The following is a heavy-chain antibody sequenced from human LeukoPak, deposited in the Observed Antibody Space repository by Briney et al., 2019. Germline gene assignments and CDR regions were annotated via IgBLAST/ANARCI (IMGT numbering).Heavy chain of an antibody. V-gene: IGHV3-21*01. Sequence: PGGSLRLSCAASGFTFSSYSMNWIRQAPGKGLEWVSSISSSSSYIYYADSVKGRFTISRDNAKNSLYLQMNSLRAEDTAVYYCAREGIAVAGTQIDYWGQGTLVTVSS. CDR2: ISSSSSYI. D-gene: IGHD6-19*01. CDR1: GFTFSSYS. CDR3: AREGIAVAGTQIDY. J-gene: IGHJ4*02.